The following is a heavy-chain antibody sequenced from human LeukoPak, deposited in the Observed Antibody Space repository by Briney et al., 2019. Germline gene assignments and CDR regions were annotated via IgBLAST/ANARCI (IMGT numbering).Heavy chain of an antibody. CDR1: GFTFSSYA. V-gene: IGHV3-66*01. D-gene: IGHD3-10*01. Sequence: PGGSLRLSCAASGFTFSSYAMSWVRQAPGKGLEWVSGIFSDGSTYYTDSIKGRFTISRDNSKNTLYLQMNSLRAEDTAVYYCARSDYSGSGSFYTWAYWGQGTLVTVSS. CDR2: IFSDGST. J-gene: IGHJ4*02. CDR3: ARSDYSGSGSFYTWAY.